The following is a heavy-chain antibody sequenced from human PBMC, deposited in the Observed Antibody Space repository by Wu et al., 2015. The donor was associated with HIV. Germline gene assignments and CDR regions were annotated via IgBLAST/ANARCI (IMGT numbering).Heavy chain of an antibody. D-gene: IGHD6-13*01. V-gene: IGHV1-69*15. CDR3: NRRQQLVDQ. CDR2: VIPMFGVP. Sequence: QVQLVQSGAEVKKPGSSVKISCKASGGTFTSHAITWVRQAPGQGLEWVGRVIPMFGVPDYARRFQGRVTITADDSTRTVSLELRRLTSHDTALYFCNRRQQLVDQWGQGTLITVSS. CDR1: GGTFTSHA. J-gene: IGHJ4*02.